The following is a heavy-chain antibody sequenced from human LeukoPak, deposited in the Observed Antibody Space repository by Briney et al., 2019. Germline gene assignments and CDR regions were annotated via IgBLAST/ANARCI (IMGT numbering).Heavy chain of an antibody. CDR2: IYHSGST. CDR3: ARLRGCSSTSCYNYYYMDV. D-gene: IGHD2-2*02. J-gene: IGHJ6*03. V-gene: IGHV4-38-2*01. Sequence: SETLSLTCAVSGYPISSGYYWGWIRQPPGKGLEWIGSIYHSGSTYYNPSLKSRVTISVDTSKNQFSLKLSSVTAADTAVYYCARLRGCSSTSCYNYYYMDVWGKGTTVTVSS. CDR1: GYPISSGYY.